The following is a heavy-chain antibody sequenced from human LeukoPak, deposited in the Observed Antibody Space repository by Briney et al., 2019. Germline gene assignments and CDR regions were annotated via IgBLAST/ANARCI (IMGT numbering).Heavy chain of an antibody. CDR3: ARGDPYCSGGSCSEPYYYYYMDV. Sequence: SVKVSCKASGGTFSSYAISWVRQAPGQGLEWMGGIIPIFGTANYAQKFQGRVTITTDESTSTAYMELSSLRSEDTAVYYCARGDPYCSGGSCSEPYYYYYMDVWGKGTTVTVSS. CDR1: GGTFSSYA. J-gene: IGHJ6*03. D-gene: IGHD2-15*01. V-gene: IGHV1-69*05. CDR2: IIPIFGTA.